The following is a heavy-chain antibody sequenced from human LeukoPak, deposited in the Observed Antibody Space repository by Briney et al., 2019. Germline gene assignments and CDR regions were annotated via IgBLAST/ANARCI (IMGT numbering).Heavy chain of an antibody. D-gene: IGHD6-19*01. J-gene: IGHJ4*02. Sequence: GGSLRLSCAASGFTFSSYAMSWVRQAPGKGLEWVSGISSSGGSTVYADSVKGRFTISRDNSKNTLYLQMNSLRAEDTAVYYCAKKGYSFGWRDSYYFDYWGQGTLVTVSS. CDR3: AKKGYSFGWRDSYYFDY. CDR1: GFTFSSYA. CDR2: ISSSGGST. V-gene: IGHV3-23*01.